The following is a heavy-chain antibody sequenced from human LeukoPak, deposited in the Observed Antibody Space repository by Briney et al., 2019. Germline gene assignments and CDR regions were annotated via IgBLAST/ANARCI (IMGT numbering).Heavy chain of an antibody. J-gene: IGHJ3*02. CDR3: ARQGVYCSSTSCYVGAFDI. Sequence: PSETLSLTCTVSGGSISSSSYYRGWIRQPPGKGLEWIGSIYYSGSTYYNPSLKSRVTISVDTSKNQFSLKLSSVTAADTAVYYCARQGVYCSSTSCYVGAFDIWGQGTMVTVSS. CDR1: GGSISSSSYY. V-gene: IGHV4-39*01. D-gene: IGHD2-2*01. CDR2: IYYSGST.